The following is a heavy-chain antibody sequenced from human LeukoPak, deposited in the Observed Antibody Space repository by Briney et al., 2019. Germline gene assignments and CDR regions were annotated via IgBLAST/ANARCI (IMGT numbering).Heavy chain of an antibody. D-gene: IGHD6-19*01. CDR1: GFSFSSYS. CDR2: IDSTTSYI. Sequence: GGSLRLSCAASGFSFSSYSINWVRQAPGKGLEWVSSIDSTTSYIDYADSVKGRFTVSRDNAKNSLYLQMESLRAEDTAVYYCARDVMAVTGDYYWYFDLWGRGSLVTVSS. CDR3: ARDVMAVTGDYYWYFDL. J-gene: IGHJ2*01. V-gene: IGHV3-21*01.